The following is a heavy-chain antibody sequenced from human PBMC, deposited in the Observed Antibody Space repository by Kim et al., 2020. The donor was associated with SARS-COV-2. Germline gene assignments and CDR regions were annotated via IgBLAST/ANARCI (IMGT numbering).Heavy chain of an antibody. V-gene: IGHV4-34*01. D-gene: IGHD3-22*01. J-gene: IGHJ4*01. CDR3: TRGQAGGHDSSGYYSYYF. Sequence: SETLSLTCAVYGGSFSGYYWSWIRQPPGKGLEWIGEINHSGSTNYNPSLKSRVTISVDTSKNQFSLKLSSVTAADTAVYYCTRGQAGGHDSSGYYSYYF. CDR2: INHSGST. CDR1: GGSFSGYY.